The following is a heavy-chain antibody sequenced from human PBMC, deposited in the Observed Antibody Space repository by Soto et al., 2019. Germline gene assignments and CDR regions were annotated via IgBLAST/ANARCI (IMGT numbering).Heavy chain of an antibody. CDR3: ARGPGGPDGPGDY. CDR1: GYTFTSYA. CDR2: INAGNGNT. V-gene: IGHV1-3*01. Sequence: ASVKVSCKASGYTFTSYAMHWVRQAPGQRLEWMGWINAGNGNTKYSQKFQGRVTITRDTSASTACMELSSLRSEDTAVYYCARGPGGPDGPGDYWGQGTLVTVSS. J-gene: IGHJ4*02. D-gene: IGHD2-15*01.